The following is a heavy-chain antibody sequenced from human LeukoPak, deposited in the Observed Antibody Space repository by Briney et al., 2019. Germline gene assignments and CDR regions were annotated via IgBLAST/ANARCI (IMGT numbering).Heavy chain of an antibody. D-gene: IGHD1-1*01. CDR1: GFPVSSYW. J-gene: IGHJ4*02. Sequence: SGGSLRLSCAASGFPVSSYWMSCARQAPGKELEWVANIKPDGSEKSYVDSVKGRFTISIDNAKNSLYLQMNRLRAEATAVYYCAIRQVAGYWGQRTLVTVSS. V-gene: IGHV3-7*02. CDR2: IKPDGSEK. CDR3: AIRQVAGY.